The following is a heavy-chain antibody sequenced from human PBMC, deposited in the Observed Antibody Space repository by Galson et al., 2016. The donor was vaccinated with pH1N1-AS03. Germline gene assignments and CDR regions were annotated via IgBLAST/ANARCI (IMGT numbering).Heavy chain of an antibody. CDR2: INPSSGGT. V-gene: IGHV1-2*02. D-gene: IGHD1-26*01. J-gene: IGHJ4*02. CDR1: GYTFAYHY. CDR3: ARGGGSALDS. Sequence: SVKVSCKASGYTFAYHYVHWVRQAPGQGLEWMGWINPSSGGTKFAQKFQGTVSMTTDTSTRTACMELSRLRSDDTAVYYCARGGGSALDSWGQGTLVTVSS.